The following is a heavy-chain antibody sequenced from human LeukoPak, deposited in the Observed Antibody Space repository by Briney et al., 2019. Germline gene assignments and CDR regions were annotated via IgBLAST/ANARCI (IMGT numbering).Heavy chain of an antibody. J-gene: IGHJ6*04. CDR1: GFTFSSSA. Sequence: GGFLRLSCAASGFTFSSSAMNWVRQAPGKGLEWVSYISSSGSTIYYADSVKGRFTISRDNAKNSLYLQMNSLRAEDTAVYYCAELGITMIGGVWGKGTTVTISS. CDR3: AELGITMIGGV. D-gene: IGHD3-10*02. CDR2: ISSSGSTI. V-gene: IGHV3-48*03.